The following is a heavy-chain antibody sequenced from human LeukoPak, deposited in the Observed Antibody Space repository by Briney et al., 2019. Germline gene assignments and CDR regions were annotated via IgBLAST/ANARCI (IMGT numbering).Heavy chain of an antibody. Sequence: SVKVSCKASGYTFTSYGISWVRQAPGQGLEWMGWISAYNGNTNYAQKLQGRVTMTTDTSTSTAYMELRSLRSDDTALYYCARVGEPYCSSTSCYYYYYMDVWGKGTTVTVSS. V-gene: IGHV1-18*01. CDR3: ARVGEPYCSSTSCYYYYYMDV. CDR2: ISAYNGNT. D-gene: IGHD2-2*01. J-gene: IGHJ6*03. CDR1: GYTFTSYG.